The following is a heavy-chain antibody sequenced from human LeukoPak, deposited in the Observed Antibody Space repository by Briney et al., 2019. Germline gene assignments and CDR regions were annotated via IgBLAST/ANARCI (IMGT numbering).Heavy chain of an antibody. V-gene: IGHV1-2*02. J-gene: IGHJ4*02. Sequence: ASVKVSCKASGYTFTDYYMHWVRQAPGQGFEWMGWINPNDGDTNYAQKFQGRVTMTRDTSISTAHMEVSRLRSDDTAVYYCARANFVDCSSTTCLFDYWGQGTLVTVSS. D-gene: IGHD2-2*01. CDR1: GYTFTDYY. CDR3: ARANFVDCSSTTCLFDY. CDR2: INPNDGDT.